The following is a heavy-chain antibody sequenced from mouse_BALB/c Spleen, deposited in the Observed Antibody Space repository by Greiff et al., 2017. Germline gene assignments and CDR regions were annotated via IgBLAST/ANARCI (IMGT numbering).Heavy chain of an antibody. Sequence: VQLQQSGAELARPGASVKMSCKASGYTFTSYTMHWVKQRPGQGLEWIGYINPSSGYTNYNQKFKDKATLTADKSSSTAYMQLSSLTSEDSAVYYCARFDTTVVAVDYWGQGTTLTVSS. J-gene: IGHJ2*01. CDR2: INPSSGYT. CDR1: GYTFTSYT. D-gene: IGHD1-1*01. V-gene: IGHV1-4*01. CDR3: ARFDTTVVAVDY.